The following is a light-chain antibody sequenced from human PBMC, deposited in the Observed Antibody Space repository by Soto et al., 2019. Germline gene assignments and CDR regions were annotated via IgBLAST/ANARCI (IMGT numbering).Light chain of an antibody. CDR2: GAS. J-gene: IGKJ1*01. CDR1: QSISSD. V-gene: IGKV3-15*01. Sequence: ETVMTQSPATLSVSPGERATLSCRASQSISSDLAWYQHKPGQAPRLLIYGASTTATGIPVRFSGSGSGTEFTLTISSLQSEDFAVYYCQQYGSLPWTFGQGTKVEIK. CDR3: QQYGSLPWT.